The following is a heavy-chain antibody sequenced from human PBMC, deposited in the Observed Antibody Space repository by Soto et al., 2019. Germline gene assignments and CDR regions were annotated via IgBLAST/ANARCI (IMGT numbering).Heavy chain of an antibody. CDR3: ARGGEMKYYDSSCYLY. D-gene: IGHD3-22*01. Sequence: SXXSLRLSCAASGFTFSSYWMHWVPQAPGKGLVWVSRINSDGTSTSYADSVRGRFTISRDNAKNTLYLQMNSLRADHTAVYYCARGGEMKYYDSSCYLYWGQGTLVTVSS. CDR1: GFTFSSYW. J-gene: IGHJ4*02. CDR2: INSDGTST. V-gene: IGHV3-74*01.